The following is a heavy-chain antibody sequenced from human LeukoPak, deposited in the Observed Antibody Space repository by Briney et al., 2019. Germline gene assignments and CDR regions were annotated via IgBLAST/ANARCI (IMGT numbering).Heavy chain of an antibody. CDR2: IRYDGSNE. CDR1: GFTFSSYA. D-gene: IGHD6-13*01. V-gene: IGHV3-30*02. CDR3: AKDSSNWAFDY. J-gene: IGHJ4*02. Sequence: GGSLRLSCAASGFTFSSYAMSWVRQAPGKGLEWVAFIRYDGSNEYYADSVKGQFTISRDNSKNTLYLQMNSLRAEDTAVYYCAKDSSNWAFDYWGQGTLVTVSS.